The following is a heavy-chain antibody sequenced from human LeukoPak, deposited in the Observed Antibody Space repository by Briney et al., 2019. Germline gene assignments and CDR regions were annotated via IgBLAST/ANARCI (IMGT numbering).Heavy chain of an antibody. CDR1: GFTFSSYW. D-gene: IGHD2-2*02. V-gene: IGHV3-7*03. Sequence: GGSLRLSCAASGFTFSSYWMSWVRQAPGKGLEWVANIKQDGSEKYYVDSVKGRFTISRDNAKNSLYLQMNSLRSEDTAVYYCARALPVTGRPTYCSSTSCYSAFDIWGQGTMVTVSS. CDR2: IKQDGSEK. J-gene: IGHJ3*02. CDR3: ARALPVTGRPTYCSSTSCYSAFDI.